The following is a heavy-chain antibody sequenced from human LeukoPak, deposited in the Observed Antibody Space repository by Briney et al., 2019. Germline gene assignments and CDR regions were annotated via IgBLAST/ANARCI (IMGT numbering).Heavy chain of an antibody. J-gene: IGHJ4*02. CDR3: AKDILWSGYSRDFFDY. D-gene: IGHD3-3*01. CDR1: GFTFSSYA. CDR2: ISGSGGST. Sequence: PGGSLRLSCAASGFTFSSYAMSWVRQAPGKGLEWVSAISGSGGSTYYADSVKGRFTISRDNSKNTLYLQMNSLRAEDTAVYYCAKDILWSGYSRDFFDYWGQETLVTVSS. V-gene: IGHV3-23*01.